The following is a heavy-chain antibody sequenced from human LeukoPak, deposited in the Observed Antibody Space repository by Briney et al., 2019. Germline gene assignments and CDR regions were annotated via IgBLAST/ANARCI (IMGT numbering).Heavy chain of an antibody. Sequence: PGGSLRLSCAASGFTFSSYAMHWVRQAPGKGLEWVAVISYDGSNKYYADSVKGRFTISRDNAKNSLYLQMNSLRAEDTAVYYCARDSGIAVAGIGVDYWGQGTLVTVSS. CDR3: ARDSGIAVAGIGVDY. CDR1: GFTFSSYA. J-gene: IGHJ4*02. V-gene: IGHV3-30*04. CDR2: ISYDGSNK. D-gene: IGHD6-19*01.